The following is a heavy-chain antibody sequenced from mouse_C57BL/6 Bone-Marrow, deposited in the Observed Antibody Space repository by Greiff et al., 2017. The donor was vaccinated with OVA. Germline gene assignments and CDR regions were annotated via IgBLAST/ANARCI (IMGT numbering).Heavy chain of an antibody. V-gene: IGHV5-17*01. CDR1: GFTFSDYG. CDR3: ARINYWYFDV. CDR2: ISSGSSTI. J-gene: IGHJ1*03. Sequence: VQLKESGGGLVKPGGSLKLSCAASGFTFSDYGMHWVRQAPEKGLEWVAYISSGSSTIYYADTVKGRFTISRDNAKNTLFLQMTSLRSGATAMYYCARINYWYFDVWGTGTTVTVSS.